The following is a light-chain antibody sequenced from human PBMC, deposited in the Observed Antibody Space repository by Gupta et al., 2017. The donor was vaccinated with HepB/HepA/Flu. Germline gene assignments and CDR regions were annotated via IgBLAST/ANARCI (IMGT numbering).Light chain of an antibody. CDR2: AAS. CDR3: QQRYSTPPDS. V-gene: IGKV1-39*01. Sequence: DIQMTQSPSSLSASVGDRVTITCRASQRISSYLNWYQQKPGKAPKLLIYAASSLQSGVPSRFSGSGSGTDCTLTISSLQPEDFATYYCQQRYSTPPDSFGQGTKLEIK. CDR1: QRISSY. J-gene: IGKJ2*03.